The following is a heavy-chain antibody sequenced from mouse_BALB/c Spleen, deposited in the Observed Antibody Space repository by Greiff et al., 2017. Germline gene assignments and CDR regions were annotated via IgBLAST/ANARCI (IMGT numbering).Heavy chain of an antibody. CDR3: ARGGSGPFDV. D-gene: IGHD1-3*01. J-gene: IGHJ1*01. Sequence: EVKVEESGGGLVKPGGSLKLSCAASGFTFSSYAMSWVRQTPEKRLEWVASISSGGSTYYPDSVKGRFTISRDNARNILYLQMSSLRSEDTAMYYCARGGSGPFDVWGAGTTVTVSS. V-gene: IGHV5-6-5*01. CDR2: ISSGGST. CDR1: GFTFSSYA.